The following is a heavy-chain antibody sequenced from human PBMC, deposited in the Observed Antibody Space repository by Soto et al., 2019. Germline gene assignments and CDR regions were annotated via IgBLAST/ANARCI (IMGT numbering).Heavy chain of an antibody. CDR1: GGKVCRSR. Sequence: GPAVQRSGEGCGGKVCRSRGRRERQMPGKGLEWMGRIDPSDSYTNYSPSFQGHVTISADKSISTAYLQWSSLKASDTAMYYCARLRMGPEDVWGQGTTVTVSS. CDR3: ARLRMGPEDV. CDR2: IDPSDSYT. V-gene: IGHV5-10-1*01. J-gene: IGHJ6*02.